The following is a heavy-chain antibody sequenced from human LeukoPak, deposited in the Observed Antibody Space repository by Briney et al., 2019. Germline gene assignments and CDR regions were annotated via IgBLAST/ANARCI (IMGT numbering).Heavy chain of an antibody. CDR1: GGSISSYY. V-gene: IGHV4-4*07. Sequence: SETLSLTCTVSGGSISSYYWSWIRQPAGKGLEWIGRIYTSGSTNYNPSLKSRVTMSVDTSKNQFSLKLSSVTAADTAVYYCASTQTAPRYCSGGSCYWALDYWGQGTLVTVSS. CDR3: ASTQTAPRYCSGGSCYWALDY. CDR2: IYTSGST. J-gene: IGHJ4*02. D-gene: IGHD2-15*01.